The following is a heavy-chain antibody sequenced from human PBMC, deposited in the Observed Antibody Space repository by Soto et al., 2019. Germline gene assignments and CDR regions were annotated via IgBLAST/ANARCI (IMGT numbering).Heavy chain of an antibody. Sequence: EVQLVESGGGLVQPGGSLRLSCAASGLTVSSNPMSWVRQAPGKGLEWASVIYTGGGTHYADSVKGRFTISRDNSKNTVNLQMNSLRPEDTAVYYCARDGSGHWGQGTLVTVSS. CDR2: IYTGGGT. J-gene: IGHJ4*02. CDR3: ARDGSGH. V-gene: IGHV3-66*01. CDR1: GLTVSSNP.